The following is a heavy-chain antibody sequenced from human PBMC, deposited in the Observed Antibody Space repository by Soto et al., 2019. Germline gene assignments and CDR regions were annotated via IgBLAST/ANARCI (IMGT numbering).Heavy chain of an antibody. D-gene: IGHD1-26*01. V-gene: IGHV3-9*01. J-gene: IGHJ4*02. CDR3: VKALGEYSGNSLNY. Sequence: EVHLVESGGGLVQPGRSLRLSCAASGFTFDDYAMHWVCQAPGKGLEWVSGISWNSGTLGYADSVKGRFTISRDNAKKCLYLQMNSLRAEDTALYYCVKALGEYSGNSLNYWGQGTLVTVSS. CDR1: GFTFDDYA. CDR2: ISWNSGTL.